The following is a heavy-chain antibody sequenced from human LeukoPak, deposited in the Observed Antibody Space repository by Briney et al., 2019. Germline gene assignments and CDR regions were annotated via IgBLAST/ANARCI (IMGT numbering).Heavy chain of an antibody. D-gene: IGHD4-23*01. V-gene: IGHV3-74*01. CDR2: INSDGSST. CDR1: GFAFNLYG. Sequence: GGSLRLSCAASGFAFNLYGMAWVRQAPGKGLEWVSRINSDGSSTSYADSVKGRFTISRDNAKNTLYLQMNNLRAEDTAVYYCSSGNSHAFDIWGQGTMVTVSS. CDR3: SSGNSHAFDI. J-gene: IGHJ3*02.